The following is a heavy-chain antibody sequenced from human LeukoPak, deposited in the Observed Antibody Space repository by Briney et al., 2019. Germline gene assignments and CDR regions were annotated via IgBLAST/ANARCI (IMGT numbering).Heavy chain of an antibody. J-gene: IGHJ4*02. V-gene: IGHV3-30*02. CDR1: GFTFSSYG. CDR2: IRYDGNNA. Sequence: PGGSLRLFCAASGFTFSSYGMQWVRQAPGKGLEWVAFIRYDGNNAFYVASVKGRFTISRDNSKNTLYLQMNSLRAEDTAVYYCAKGGDGYNYGSYFDYWGQGTLVTVSS. D-gene: IGHD5-24*01. CDR3: AKGGDGYNYGSYFDY.